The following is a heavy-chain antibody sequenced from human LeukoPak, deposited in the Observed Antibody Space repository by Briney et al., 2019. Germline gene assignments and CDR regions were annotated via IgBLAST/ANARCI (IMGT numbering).Heavy chain of an antibody. J-gene: IGHJ4*02. V-gene: IGHV4-59*01. Sequence: SETLSLTCTVSGGSISSYYWSWIRQPPGKGLEWIGYIYYNGSTNYNPSLKSRVTISVDTSKNQFSLKLSSVTAADTAVYYCARSVRDDILTGFDYWGQGTLVTVSS. CDR2: IYYNGST. D-gene: IGHD3-9*01. CDR1: GGSISSYY. CDR3: ARSVRDDILTGFDY.